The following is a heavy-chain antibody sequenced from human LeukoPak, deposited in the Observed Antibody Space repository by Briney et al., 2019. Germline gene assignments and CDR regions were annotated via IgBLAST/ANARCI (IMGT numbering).Heavy chain of an antibody. J-gene: IGHJ3*02. Sequence: ASETLSLTCTVSGGSFSSGSYYWSWIRQPPGKGLEWIGYIYYSGSTNYNPSLKSRVTISVDTSKNQFSLKLSSVTAADTAVYYCASWYSSSWSLAFDIWGQGTMVTVSS. CDR1: GGSFSSGSYY. D-gene: IGHD6-13*01. CDR3: ASWYSSSWSLAFDI. V-gene: IGHV4-61*01. CDR2: IYYSGST.